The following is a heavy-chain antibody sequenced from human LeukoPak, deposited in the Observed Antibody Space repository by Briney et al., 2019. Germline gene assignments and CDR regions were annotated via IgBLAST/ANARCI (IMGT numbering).Heavy chain of an antibody. CDR1: GFTFGDIA. CDR2: IRSKAYGGTT. Sequence: GGSLRLSCTASGFTFGDIAMSWVGQAPGKGLEGVGFIRSKAYGGTTEYAASVKGRFTISRDDSKSIAYLQMNSLKTEDTAVYYCTRVITWFGELSHFDYWGQGTLVTVSS. D-gene: IGHD3-10*01. V-gene: IGHV3-49*04. J-gene: IGHJ4*02. CDR3: TRVITWFGELSHFDY.